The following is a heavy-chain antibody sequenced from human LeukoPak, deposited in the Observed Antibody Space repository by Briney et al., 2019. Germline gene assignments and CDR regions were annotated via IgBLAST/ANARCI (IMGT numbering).Heavy chain of an antibody. CDR3: ARGRYYGSGSYLSYMDV. J-gene: IGHJ6*04. D-gene: IGHD3-10*01. Sequence: GGSLRLSCAASGFTFSDNYMSWIRQAPGKGLEWVSYISSSGSIYYADSVKGRFTISRDNAKNSLYLQMNSLRAEDTAVYYCARGRYYGSGSYLSYMDVWGKGTTVTVSS. CDR1: GFTFSDNY. CDR2: ISSSGSI. V-gene: IGHV3-11*04.